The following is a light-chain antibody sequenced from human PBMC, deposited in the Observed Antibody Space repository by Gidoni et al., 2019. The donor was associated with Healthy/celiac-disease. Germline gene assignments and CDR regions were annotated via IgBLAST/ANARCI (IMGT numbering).Light chain of an antibody. J-gene: IGKJ2*01. V-gene: IGKV3-20*01. CDR1: QRVSSSY. CDR2: GAS. Sequence: EIVLTQSPGTLSLSPGERATLSCRASQRVSSSYLAWYQQKPGQAPRLLIYGASSRATGIPDRVSGSGSGTDFTLTISRLEPEDFAVYYCQQYGSSPPTFGQGTKLEIK. CDR3: QQYGSSPPT.